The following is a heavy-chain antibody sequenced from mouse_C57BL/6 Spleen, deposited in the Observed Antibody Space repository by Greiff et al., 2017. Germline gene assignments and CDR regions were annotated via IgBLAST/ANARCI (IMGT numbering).Heavy chain of an antibody. V-gene: IGHV5-17*01. D-gene: IGHD2-3*01. CDR1: GFTFSDYG. CDR2: ISSGSSTI. CDR3: ARPDGYCADWYFDV. Sequence: EVKVEESGGGLVKPGGSLKLSCAASGFTFSDYGMHWVRQAPEKGLEWVAYISSGSSTIYYADTVKGRFTISRDNAKNTLFLQMTSLRSEDTAMYYCARPDGYCADWYFDVWGTGTTVTVSS. J-gene: IGHJ1*03.